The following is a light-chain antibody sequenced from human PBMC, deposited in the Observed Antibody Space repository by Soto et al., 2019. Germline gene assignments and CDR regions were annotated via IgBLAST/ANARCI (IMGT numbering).Light chain of an antibody. CDR2: DVS. CDR3: SSYRSGSFGV. CDR1: SSDVGGYDY. Sequence: QSVLTQPASVSGSPGQSITISCTGTSSDVGGYDYVSWYQQHPGKAPKLMIFDVSNRPSGVSNRFSGSKSGNTASLTISGLQAEDEADYYCSSYRSGSFGVFGTGTKLTVL. V-gene: IGLV2-14*03. J-gene: IGLJ1*01.